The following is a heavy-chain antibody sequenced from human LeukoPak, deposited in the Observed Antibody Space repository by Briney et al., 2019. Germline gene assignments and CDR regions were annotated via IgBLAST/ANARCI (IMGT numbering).Heavy chain of an antibody. Sequence: GRSLRLSCAASGFTFSSYGMHWVRQAPGKGLEWVSIISYDGSNKYYVDSVKGRFTISRDNSKNTLYLQMNSLRAEDTAVYYCARGGQWLVQDAFDIWGQGTMVTVSS. D-gene: IGHD6-19*01. V-gene: IGHV3-30*03. CDR2: ISYDGSNK. CDR1: GFTFSSYG. CDR3: ARGGQWLVQDAFDI. J-gene: IGHJ3*02.